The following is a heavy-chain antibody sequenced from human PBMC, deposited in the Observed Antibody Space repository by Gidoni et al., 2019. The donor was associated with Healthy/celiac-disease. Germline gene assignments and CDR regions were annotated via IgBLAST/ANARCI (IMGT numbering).Heavy chain of an antibody. D-gene: IGHD3-10*01. CDR3: AKGYYGSGSYPGAFDI. J-gene: IGHJ3*02. CDR1: GFTFSSYA. V-gene: IGHV3-23*01. Sequence: EVQLLESGGGLVQPGGSLRLSCAASGFTFSSYAMSWVRQAPGKGLEWVSAISGSGGSTYYADSVKGRFTISRDKSKNTLYLQMNSLRAEDTAVYYCAKGYYGSGSYPGAFDIWGQGTMVTVSS. CDR2: ISGSGGST.